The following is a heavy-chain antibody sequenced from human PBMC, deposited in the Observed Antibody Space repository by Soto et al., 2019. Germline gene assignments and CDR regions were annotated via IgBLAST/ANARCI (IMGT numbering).Heavy chain of an antibody. CDR2: ISYDGSNT. Sequence: QVQLVESGGGVVQPGRSLRLSCAASGFTFSSYGMHWVRQAPGKGLEWVAVISYDGSNTYYADSVKGRFTISRDNSKNTLYLQMNSLRAKDTAVYYCAKDEAYYDFWSGYYAGGHYGMDVGGQGTTVSVS. D-gene: IGHD3-3*01. J-gene: IGHJ6*02. CDR3: AKDEAYYDFWSGYYAGGHYGMDV. V-gene: IGHV3-30*18. CDR1: GFTFSSYG.